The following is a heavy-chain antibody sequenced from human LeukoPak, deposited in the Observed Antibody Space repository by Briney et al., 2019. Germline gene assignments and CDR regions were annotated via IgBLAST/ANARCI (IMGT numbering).Heavy chain of an antibody. J-gene: IGHJ4*02. CDR2: ISGDGRST. CDR1: GFTFSSYA. V-gene: IGHV3-23*01. Sequence: PGRSLRLSCAASGFTFSSYAMNWVRQAPGKGLEWVSAISGDGRSTYYADSVKGRFTISRDNSQNTQSLQLNSLRAEDTAVYYCAKGGGSSWDPLDYWGQGTLVTVSS. D-gene: IGHD6-13*01. CDR3: AKGGGSSWDPLDY.